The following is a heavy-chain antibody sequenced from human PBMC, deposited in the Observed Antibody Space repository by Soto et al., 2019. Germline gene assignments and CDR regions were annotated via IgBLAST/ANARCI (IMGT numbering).Heavy chain of an antibody. J-gene: IGHJ5*02. Sequence: PGGSLRLSCAASGFTLSSYSMHWVRQAPGKGLEWVSYISSSSSTIYYAESVKGRFTISRDNAKNSLYLQMNSLRAEDTAVYYCASQGRAPVIGFYSYVGLDVWGQGALVTVSS. D-gene: IGHD2-15*01. CDR1: GFTLSSYS. CDR3: ASQGRAPVIGFYSYVGLDV. V-gene: IGHV3-48*01. CDR2: ISSSSSTI.